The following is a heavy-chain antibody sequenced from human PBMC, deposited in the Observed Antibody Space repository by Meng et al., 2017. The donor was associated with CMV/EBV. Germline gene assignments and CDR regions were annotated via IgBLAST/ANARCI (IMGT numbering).Heavy chain of an antibody. V-gene: IGHV1-18*01. CDR2: ISVYNGHT. J-gene: IGHJ4*01. D-gene: IGHD2-21*01. CDR1: GYTFTGYG. CDR3: ARGVPLGIIYSFDY. Sequence: QVQLVQSAVEGKKPGASVKVSCKASGYTFTGYGISWVRQAPGQGLEWMGWISVYNGHTNFAQNLQGRVTMTTDTSTSTAYVELRSLRSDDTAIYYCARGVPLGIIYSFDYWGQGTLVTVSS.